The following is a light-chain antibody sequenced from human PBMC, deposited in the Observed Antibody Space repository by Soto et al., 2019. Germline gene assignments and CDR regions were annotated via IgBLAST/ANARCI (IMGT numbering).Light chain of an antibody. J-gene: IGKJ1*01. CDR2: DAS. CDR3: QQYNSYSWT. Sequence: DIQMTQSPSTLSASVGDIVTITCRASQSISSWLAWYQQKPGKAPKLLIYDASSLESGVPSSFSGSGSGTEFTLTISSLQPDDFATYYCQQYNSYSWTFGQGTKVDI. CDR1: QSISSW. V-gene: IGKV1-5*01.